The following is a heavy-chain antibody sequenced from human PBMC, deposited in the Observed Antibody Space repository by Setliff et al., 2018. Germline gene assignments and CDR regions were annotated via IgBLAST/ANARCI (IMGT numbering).Heavy chain of an antibody. Sequence: GGSLRLSCAASGFTFSSYWMSWVRQAPGKGLEWVANIHQYGSEKYYVDSVKGRFTISRDNSKNTLYLQMNSLRPDDTAVYYCAKDIYGSGSYAVGGYFDYWGQGTQVTVSS. CDR3: AKDIYGSGSYAVGGYFDY. CDR2: IHQYGSEK. V-gene: IGHV3-7*01. D-gene: IGHD3-10*01. CDR1: GFTFSSYW. J-gene: IGHJ4*02.